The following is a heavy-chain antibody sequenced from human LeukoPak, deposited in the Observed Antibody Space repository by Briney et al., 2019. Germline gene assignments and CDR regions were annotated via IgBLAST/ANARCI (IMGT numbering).Heavy chain of an antibody. V-gene: IGHV4-59*01. CDR1: GGSISGYY. CDR2: IYYSGST. D-gene: IGHD7-27*01. Sequence: SETLSLTCTVSGGSISGYYWSWIRQPPGKGLEWIGYIYYSGSTNYNPSLKSRVTISVDTSKNQFSLKLSSVTAADTAVYYCARETPGAGHFDCWGQGSLVTVSS. CDR3: ARETPGAGHFDC. J-gene: IGHJ4*02.